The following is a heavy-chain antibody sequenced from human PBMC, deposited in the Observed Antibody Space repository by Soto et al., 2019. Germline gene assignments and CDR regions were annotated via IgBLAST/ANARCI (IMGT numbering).Heavy chain of an antibody. V-gene: IGHV1-3*01. Sequence: QVHLVQSGAEAKKPGASVKLSCKASGYTFTTYAMHWVRQAPGQILEWMGWVNVGNGNTKYSHRFQNRVAITRDKSASTVYMELSSLRSEDTAVYYCARLRLGFDAWGQGTLVTVSS. CDR1: GYTFTTYA. CDR3: ARLRLGFDA. J-gene: IGHJ5*02. CDR2: VNVGNGNT.